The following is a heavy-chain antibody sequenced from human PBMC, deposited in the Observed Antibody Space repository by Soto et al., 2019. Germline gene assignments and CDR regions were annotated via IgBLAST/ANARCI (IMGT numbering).Heavy chain of an antibody. CDR3: ARVVIAGYFDWLQRGNYYYGMDV. J-gene: IGHJ6*02. CDR2: MNPNSGNT. CDR1: GYTFTSYD. D-gene: IGHD3-9*01. V-gene: IGHV1-8*01. Sequence: ASVKVSCKASGYTFTSYDINWVRQATGQGLEWMGRMNPNSGNTGYAQKFQGRVTMTRNTSISTAYMELSSLRSEDTAVYYCARVVIAGYFDWLQRGNYYYGMDVWGQGTTVTVSS.